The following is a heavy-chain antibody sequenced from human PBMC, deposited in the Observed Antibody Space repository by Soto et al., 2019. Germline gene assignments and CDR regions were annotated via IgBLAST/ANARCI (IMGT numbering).Heavy chain of an antibody. CDR2: ISGSGSTI. J-gene: IGHJ4*02. Sequence: GGSLRLSCAASGFTFSSYAVSWVRQSPGKGPEWISSISGSGSTIYYADSVKGRFTISRDNSKNTLYLQMSSLRAEDTAVYYCAKVFYYYDSSGYYYFDYWGQGTLVTVSS. CDR1: GFTFSSYA. D-gene: IGHD3-22*01. V-gene: IGHV3-23*01. CDR3: AKVFYYYDSSGYYYFDY.